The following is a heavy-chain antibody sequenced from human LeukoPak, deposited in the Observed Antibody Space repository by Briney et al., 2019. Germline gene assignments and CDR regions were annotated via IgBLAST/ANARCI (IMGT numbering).Heavy chain of an antibody. CDR1: GGSISSYY. Sequence: PSETLSLTCTVSGGSISSYYLSWIRQPPGKGLEWIGYIYYSGSTNYNPSLKSRVTISVDTSKNQFSLKLSSVTAADTAVYYCARDRGYCSGGSCYSCLDYWGQGTLVTVSS. CDR2: IYYSGST. D-gene: IGHD2-15*01. CDR3: ARDRGYCSGGSCYSCLDY. J-gene: IGHJ4*02. V-gene: IGHV4-59*01.